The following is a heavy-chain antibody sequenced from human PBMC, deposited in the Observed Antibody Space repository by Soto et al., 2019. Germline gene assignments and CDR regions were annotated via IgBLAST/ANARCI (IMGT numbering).Heavy chain of an antibody. CDR1: GYIFPSNW. D-gene: IGHD2-2*01. Sequence: GESLKISCQASGYIFPSNWIGWVRQMPGKGLELMGVIYPADSDTRYSPSFQGQVTISVDKSVSTAYLHWSSLKASDTAMYYWARSASYCSRTSRHFNYWGHGTRVNESS. J-gene: IGHJ4*01. V-gene: IGHV5-51*01. CDR3: ARSASYCSRTSRHFNY. CDR2: IYPADSDT.